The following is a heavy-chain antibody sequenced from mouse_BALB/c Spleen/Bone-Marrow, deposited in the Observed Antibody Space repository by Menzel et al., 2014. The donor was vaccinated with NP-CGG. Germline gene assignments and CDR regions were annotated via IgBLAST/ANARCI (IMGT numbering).Heavy chain of an antibody. CDR1: GYTFTSYW. V-gene: IGHV1-7*01. D-gene: IGHD2-1*01. J-gene: IGHJ4*01. CDR3: ARGNPLYAMDY. CDR2: INPSTGYT. Sequence: VQLVESGAELAKPGASVKMSCKASGYTFTSYWMHWVKQRPGQGLEWIGYINPSTGYTDYNQKFNDKATLTADKPSSTAYMQLSSLTSKDSAVYYCARGNPLYAMDYWGQGTSVTVSS.